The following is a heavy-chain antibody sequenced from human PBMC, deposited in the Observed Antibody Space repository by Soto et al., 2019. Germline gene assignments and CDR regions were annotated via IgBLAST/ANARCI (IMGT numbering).Heavy chain of an antibody. V-gene: IGHV1-18*04. CDR3: AKRTSGTTWGESDY. Sequence: GAEVKKPGDSVKVSCKTSGYIFSDYGINWVRQAPGQGLEWMGWISGYSGNANLAQKFQGRVTMTTDKSTRTAYMELRRLRSDDTAVYYCAKRTSGTTWGESDYWGQGTLVTVAS. J-gene: IGHJ4*02. CDR2: ISGYSGNA. CDR1: GYIFSDYG. D-gene: IGHD4-17*01.